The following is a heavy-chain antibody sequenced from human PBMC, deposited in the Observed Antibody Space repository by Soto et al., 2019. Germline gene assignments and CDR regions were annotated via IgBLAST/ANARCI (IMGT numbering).Heavy chain of an antibody. CDR1: GYIFTNYD. CDR2: MNPNTGNT. CDR3: ARATRVAVAGTRYFFDY. J-gene: IGHJ4*02. D-gene: IGHD6-13*01. Sequence: QVQLVQSGAEVKKPGASVKVSCKASGYIFTNYDINWVRQATGQGLEWMGWMNPNTGNTGYAQKFQGRVTMTRNTSITTAYMELSSLRSEDTAVYYCARATRVAVAGTRYFFDYWGQGTLVTVSS. V-gene: IGHV1-8*01.